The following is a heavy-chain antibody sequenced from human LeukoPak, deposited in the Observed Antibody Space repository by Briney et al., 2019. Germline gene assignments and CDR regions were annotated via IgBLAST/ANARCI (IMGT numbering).Heavy chain of an antibody. CDR1: GFTLSNHY. Sequence: PGGSLRLSCTVSGFTLSNHYMTWIRQAPGKGLEYISYLSNTGSDIFYADSVKGRFSISRDNAKNSLYLQMNSLRAEDTAVYYCARGHWGLDCWGRGTLVTVSS. J-gene: IGHJ4*02. CDR3: ARGHWGLDC. D-gene: IGHD7-27*01. V-gene: IGHV3-11*01. CDR2: LSNTGSDI.